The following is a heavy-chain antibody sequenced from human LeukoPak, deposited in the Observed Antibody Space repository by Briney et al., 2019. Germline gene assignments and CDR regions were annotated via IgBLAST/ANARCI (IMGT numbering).Heavy chain of an antibody. V-gene: IGHV4-39*07. CDR1: GGSISSGSYY. CDR2: INHSGST. Sequence: SETLSLTCTVSGGSISSGSYYWSWIRQPPGKGLEWIGEINHSGSTNYNPSLKSRVTISVDTSKNQFSLKLSSVTAADTAVYYCARRRSSSWYKGWFDPWGQGTLVTVSS. CDR3: ARRRSSSWYKGWFDP. D-gene: IGHD6-13*01. J-gene: IGHJ5*02.